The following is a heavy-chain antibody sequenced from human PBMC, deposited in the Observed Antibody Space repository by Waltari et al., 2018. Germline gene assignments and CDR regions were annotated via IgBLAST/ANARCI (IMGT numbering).Heavy chain of an antibody. Sequence: QLQLQESGPGLVKPSGTLSLTCVVSGDSMISNYFWSWVRQSPGKGLEWIGQVKRGGGTKYSPSVASRVIMSLDTSINHFSLNMRSATAADTAVYYCARDRGGGLYLDSWGRGILVSVSP. J-gene: IGHJ4*02. CDR2: VKRGGGT. V-gene: IGHV4-4*02. D-gene: IGHD2-15*01. CDR1: GDSMISNYF. CDR3: ARDRGGGLYLDS.